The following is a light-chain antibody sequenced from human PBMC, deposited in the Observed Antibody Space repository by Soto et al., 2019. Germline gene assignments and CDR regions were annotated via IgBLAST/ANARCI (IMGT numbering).Light chain of an antibody. CDR3: CSYAGRYTYV. CDR1: SSNIGSNT. CDR2: SNN. V-gene: IGLV1-44*01. J-gene: IGLJ1*01. Sequence: SVLTQPPSASGTPGQRVTISCSGSSSNIGSNTVNWYQQLPGTAPKLLIYSNNQRPSGVPDRFSGSKSGNTASLTISGLQAEDEADYYCCSYAGRYTYVFGTGTKVTVL.